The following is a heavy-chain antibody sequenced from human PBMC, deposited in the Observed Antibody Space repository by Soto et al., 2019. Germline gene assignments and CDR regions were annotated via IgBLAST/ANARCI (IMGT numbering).Heavy chain of an antibody. Sequence: PSETLSLTCTVSGGSVSSGNYYWSWIRQPPGKGLEWIGFIYYTGSSSYNPSLKSRVTMSLDKSNNQFSLKLTSVTAADTAVYYCARLGAYYQSLDPWGPGTLVTVSS. CDR2: IYYTGSS. V-gene: IGHV4-61*01. CDR1: GGSVSSGNYY. CDR3: ARLGAYYQSLDP. D-gene: IGHD2-21*01. J-gene: IGHJ5*02.